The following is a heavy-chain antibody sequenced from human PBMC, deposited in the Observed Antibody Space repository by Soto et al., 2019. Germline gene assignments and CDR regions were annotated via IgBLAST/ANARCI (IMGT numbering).Heavy chain of an antibody. Sequence: SETLSLTCTVSGGSISYFYWSWIRQPPGKGLEWIGYIYYSGSTNYNPSLKSRVTISVDTSKNQFSLNLRSMSPADTAVYYCARVGGLAARTFDYWGPGTLVTVSS. J-gene: IGHJ4*02. CDR3: ARVGGLAARTFDY. D-gene: IGHD6-6*01. CDR2: IYYSGST. CDR1: GGSISYFY. V-gene: IGHV4-59*01.